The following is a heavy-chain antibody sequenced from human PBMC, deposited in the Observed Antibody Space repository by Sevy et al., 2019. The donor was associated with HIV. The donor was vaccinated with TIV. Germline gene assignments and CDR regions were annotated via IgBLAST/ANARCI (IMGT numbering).Heavy chain of an antibody. CDR3: ASSSPDYYDSSANWFDP. V-gene: IGHV1-69*13. CDR2: IIPIFGTA. J-gene: IGHJ5*02. Sequence: ASVKVSCKASGGTFSSYAISWVRQAPGQGLEWMGGIIPIFGTANYAQKFQGRVTITADESTSTAYMELSSLRSEDTAVYYCASSSPDYYDSSANWFDPWGQGTLVTVSS. CDR1: GGTFSSYA. D-gene: IGHD3-22*01.